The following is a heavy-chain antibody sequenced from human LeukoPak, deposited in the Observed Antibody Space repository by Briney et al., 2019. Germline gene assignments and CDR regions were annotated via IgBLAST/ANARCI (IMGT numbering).Heavy chain of an antibody. CDR3: AKAHSSSWYGDFDY. CDR2: ISGSGGST. V-gene: IGHV3-23*01. CDR1: GFTFSSYA. D-gene: IGHD6-13*01. J-gene: IGHJ4*02. Sequence: GGSLRLSCAASGFTFSSYAMSWVRQAPGKGLEWVSAISGSGGSTYYADSVKGRFTISRDSSKNTLYLQMNSLRAEDTAVYYCAKAHSSSWYGDFDYWGQGTLVTVSS.